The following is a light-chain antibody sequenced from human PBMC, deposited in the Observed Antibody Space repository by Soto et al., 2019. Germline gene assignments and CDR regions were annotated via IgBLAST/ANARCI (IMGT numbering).Light chain of an antibody. CDR2: SAS. CDR1: QRVGSY. V-gene: IGKV1-39*01. CDR3: QQSHNTPLT. Sequence: DIQMTQSPSSLSASVGDRVTITCRASQRVGSYLNWYQQKPGKAPTLLVYSASELQSEVSSRFSGSGSATDFTLTIRNLQTEDFAVYYCQQSHNTPLTFGQGTKVEI. J-gene: IGKJ1*01.